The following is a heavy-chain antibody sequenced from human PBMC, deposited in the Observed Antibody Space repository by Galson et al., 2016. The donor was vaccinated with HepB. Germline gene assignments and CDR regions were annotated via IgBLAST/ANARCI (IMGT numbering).Heavy chain of an antibody. D-gene: IGHD3-3*01. V-gene: IGHV3-23*01. CDR3: AKELGFLEWLFFDSYYYYGMDV. J-gene: IGHJ6*02. Sequence: SLRLSCAASGFTFSSYAMSWVRQAPGKGLEWVSAISGSGGSTYYADSVQGRFTITRDNSKNTLYLQMNSLRAEDTAVYYCAKELGFLEWLFFDSYYYYGMDVWGQGTTVTVSS. CDR2: ISGSGGST. CDR1: GFTFSSYA.